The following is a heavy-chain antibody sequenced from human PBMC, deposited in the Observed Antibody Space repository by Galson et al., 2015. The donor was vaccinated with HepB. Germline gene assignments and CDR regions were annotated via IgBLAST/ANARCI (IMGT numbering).Heavy chain of an antibody. V-gene: IGHV7-4-1*02. CDR1: GYTFTSYA. J-gene: IGHJ3*02. CDR3: ARVGSHYDILTGRQRGGAFDI. CDR2: INTNTGNP. D-gene: IGHD3-9*01. Sequence: SVKVSCKASGYTFTSYAMNWVRQAPGQGLEWMGWINTNTGNPTYAQGFTGRFVFSLDTSVSTAYLQISSLKAEDTAVYYCARVGSHYDILTGRQRGGAFDIWGQGTMVTVSS.